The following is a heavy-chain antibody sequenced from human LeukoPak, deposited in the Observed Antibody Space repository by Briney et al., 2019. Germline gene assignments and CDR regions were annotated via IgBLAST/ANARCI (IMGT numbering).Heavy chain of an antibody. Sequence: GGSLRFSCAASGFXFNDAWISWVRQAPGKGLEWVGRIKRKTDGGTTDYAAPVKGRFTISRDDSKTSLYLQMNNLKTEDTAVYYCTTDTRRVVVPKWGQGTLVTVSS. J-gene: IGHJ4*02. CDR2: IKRKTDGGTT. D-gene: IGHD2-15*01. CDR3: TTDTRRVVVPK. V-gene: IGHV3-15*01. CDR1: GFXFNDAW.